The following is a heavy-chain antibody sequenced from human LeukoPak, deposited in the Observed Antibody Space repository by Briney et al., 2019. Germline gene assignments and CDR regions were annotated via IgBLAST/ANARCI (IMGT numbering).Heavy chain of an antibody. J-gene: IGHJ4*02. CDR3: ARGASYVILTGYSYFDY. D-gene: IGHD3-9*01. V-gene: IGHV1-18*01. CDR1: GYTFNSYG. CDR2: ISTHNGNT. Sequence: ASVKVSCKASGYTFNSYGIRWVRQAPGQGLEWMGWISTHNGNTNYAQKFQGRVTMTTDTSTSTAYMEMRSLRSDDTAVYYCARGASYVILTGYSYFDYWGQGTLVTVSS.